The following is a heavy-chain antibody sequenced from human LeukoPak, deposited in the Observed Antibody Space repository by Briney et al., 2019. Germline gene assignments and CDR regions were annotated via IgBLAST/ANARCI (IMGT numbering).Heavy chain of an antibody. J-gene: IGHJ6*02. CDR3: ASIQSYYFGLDV. D-gene: IGHD4-11*01. Sequence: SQTLSLTCTVSGGSISSGSYYWSWIRQPAGKGLEWIGRINISGSTNYNPSLKSRVTISVDTSKNQFSLKLSSVTAADTAVYYCASIQSYYFGLDVWGQGTTVTASS. V-gene: IGHV4-61*02. CDR1: GGSISSGSYY. CDR2: INISGST.